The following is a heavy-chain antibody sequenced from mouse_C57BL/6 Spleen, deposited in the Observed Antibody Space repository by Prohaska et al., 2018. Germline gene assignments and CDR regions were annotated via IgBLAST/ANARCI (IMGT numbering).Heavy chain of an antibody. V-gene: IGHV1-18*01. D-gene: IGHD1-1*01. Sequence: HGKSLEWIGDINPNNGGTIYNQKFKGKATLTVDKSSSTAYMELRSLTSEDTAVYYCAREIYYGSSYDYYAMDYWGQGTSVTVSS. CDR3: AREIYYGSSYDYYAMDY. J-gene: IGHJ4*01. CDR2: INPNNGGT.